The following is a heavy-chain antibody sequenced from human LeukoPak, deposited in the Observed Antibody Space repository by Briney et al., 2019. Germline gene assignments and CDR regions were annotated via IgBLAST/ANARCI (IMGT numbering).Heavy chain of an antibody. D-gene: IGHD2-2*01. Sequence: GASVKVSCKASGYTFTSYGISWVRQAPGQGLEWMGWISAYNGNTNYAQKLQGRVTMTTDTSTSTVYMELRSLRSDDTAVYYCATSLDCSSTSCYPDYWGQGTLVTVSS. CDR1: GYTFTSYG. CDR2: ISAYNGNT. CDR3: ATSLDCSSTSCYPDY. V-gene: IGHV1-18*01. J-gene: IGHJ4*02.